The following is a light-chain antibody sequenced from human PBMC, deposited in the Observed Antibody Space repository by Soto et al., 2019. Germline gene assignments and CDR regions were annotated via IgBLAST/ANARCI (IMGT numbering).Light chain of an antibody. V-gene: IGKV1-5*03. J-gene: IGKJ1*01. CDR2: KAS. CDR3: QHYNSYSEA. Sequence: IQMTQSPSTLSGSVGDRVTITCRASQTISSWLAWYQQKPGKAPKLLIYKASTLKSGVPSRFSGSGSGTEFTLTISSLQPDDFATYYCQHYNSYSEACGKGTKVDIK. CDR1: QTISSW.